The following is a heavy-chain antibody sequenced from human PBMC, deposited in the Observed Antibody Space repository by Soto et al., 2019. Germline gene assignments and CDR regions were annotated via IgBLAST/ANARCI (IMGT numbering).Heavy chain of an antibody. CDR3: ARGWGSKWYYFDS. V-gene: IGHV4-59*01. J-gene: IGHJ4*02. Sequence: QVRLQESGPGLVRPSETLSLTCTVYGVSSTSFYWSWIRQSPGKGLEWIGYIFDNGDVKYNPSLMSRLTMSIDMSKSEFSLRLKSVTAADTAMYYCARGWGSKWYYFDSWGEGTLVTVSS. D-gene: IGHD3-16*01. CDR2: IFDNGDV. CDR1: GVSSTSFY.